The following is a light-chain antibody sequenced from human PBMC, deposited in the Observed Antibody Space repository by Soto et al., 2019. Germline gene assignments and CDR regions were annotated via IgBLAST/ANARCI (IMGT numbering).Light chain of an antibody. Sequence: QSALTQPRSVSGSPGQSVTISCPGTSSDVGGYNYVSWYQQHPGKAPKLMIYDVSKRPSGVPDRFSGSKSGNTASLTISGLQAEDEADYYCCSYAGSYSYVFGPGTKVTVL. CDR3: CSYAGSYSYV. CDR1: SSDVGGYNY. J-gene: IGLJ1*01. CDR2: DVS. V-gene: IGLV2-11*01.